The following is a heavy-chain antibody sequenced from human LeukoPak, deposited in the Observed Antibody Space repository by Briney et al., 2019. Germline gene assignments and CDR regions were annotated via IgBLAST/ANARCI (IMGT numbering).Heavy chain of an antibody. CDR2: ISGSGGST. J-gene: IGHJ4*02. Sequence: QPGGSLRLSCAASGFTFSSYAMSWVRQAPGKGLEWVSAISGSGGSTYYADSVKGRFTISRDNAKNSLYLQMNSLRAEDTAVYYCARSVGYSGYEHFDYWGQGTLVTVSS. CDR3: ARSVGYSGYEHFDY. CDR1: GFTFSSYA. V-gene: IGHV3-23*01. D-gene: IGHD5-12*01.